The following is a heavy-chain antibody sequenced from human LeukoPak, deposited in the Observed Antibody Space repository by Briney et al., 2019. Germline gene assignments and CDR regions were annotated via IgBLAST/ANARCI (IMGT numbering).Heavy chain of an antibody. Sequence: GASVKVSCKASGYTFTTYAVNWVRQAPGQGLEWMGWIDTNTGNPTYAQGFTGRIVFSLDTSVSTAHLQISSLKAEDTAVYYCARCFTIPGAGNGCRMDVWGQGTTVTVSS. V-gene: IGHV7-4-1*02. CDR1: GYTFTTYA. D-gene: IGHD6-19*01. CDR2: IDTNTGNP. J-gene: IGHJ6*02. CDR3: ARCFTIPGAGNGCRMDV.